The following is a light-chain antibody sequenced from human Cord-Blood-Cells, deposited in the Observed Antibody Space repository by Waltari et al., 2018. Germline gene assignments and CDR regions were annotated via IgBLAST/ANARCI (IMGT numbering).Light chain of an antibody. J-gene: IGKJ4*01. CDR1: QSVSTSY. Sequence: EIVLTQSPGTLSLSQGERATLSCRASQSVSTSYLAWYQRKPGQAPRLLIYGASSRATGIPDRFSGSGSGTDFTLTISRLEPEDFAVYYCQQYGSSSLTFGGGTKVEIK. V-gene: IGKV3-20*01. CDR3: QQYGSSSLT. CDR2: GAS.